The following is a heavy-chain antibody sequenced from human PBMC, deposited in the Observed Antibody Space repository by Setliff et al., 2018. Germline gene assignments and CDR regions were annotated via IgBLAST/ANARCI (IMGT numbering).Heavy chain of an antibody. J-gene: IGHJ4*02. CDR1: GFTFHGSA. Sequence: LRLSCAASGFTFHGSAMHWVRQAPGKGLEWVSGISWKSDSMGYADSVKGRFTMTRDNAKNSLYLQMNSLRPEDTALYYCAKAPYCSGGSCSSAYIFDHWGQGTLVTVSS. D-gene: IGHD2-15*01. CDR3: AKAPYCSGGSCSSAYIFDH. V-gene: IGHV3-9*01. CDR2: ISWKSDSM.